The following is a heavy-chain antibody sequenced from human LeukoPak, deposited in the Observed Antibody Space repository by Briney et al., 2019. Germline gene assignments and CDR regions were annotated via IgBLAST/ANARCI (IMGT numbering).Heavy chain of an antibody. Sequence: GGSLRLSCAASGFTFSSYWMSWVRQAPGKGLKWVANIKTDGSGKYYVDSVKGRFTISRDNANNSLYLQMNSLRAEDTAVYYCLRYCSGGVCPGWFDPWGQGTLVTVSS. V-gene: IGHV3-7*01. CDR1: GFTFSSYW. CDR3: LRYCSGGVCPGWFDP. D-gene: IGHD2-8*02. CDR2: IKTDGSGK. J-gene: IGHJ5*02.